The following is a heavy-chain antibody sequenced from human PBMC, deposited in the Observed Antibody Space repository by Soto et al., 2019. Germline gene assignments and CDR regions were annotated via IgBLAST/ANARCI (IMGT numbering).Heavy chain of an antibody. V-gene: IGHV4-4*02. J-gene: IGHJ4*02. CDR2: IYHSGNT. D-gene: IGHD3-10*01. CDR3: ARRWGEGRVDY. CDR1: GGSISSSNW. Sequence: QVQLQESGPGLVKPSGTLSLTCAVSGGSISSSNWWSWVRQPPGKGLEWIGEIYHSGNTNYNPSLKSRVTRAVDKPRNHVSLKLSSVTAADTAVYYCARRWGEGRVDYWGQGTLVTVSS.